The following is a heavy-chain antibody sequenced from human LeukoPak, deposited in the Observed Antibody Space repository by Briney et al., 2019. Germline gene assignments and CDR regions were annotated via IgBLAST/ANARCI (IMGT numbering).Heavy chain of an antibody. V-gene: IGHV1-69*13. D-gene: IGHD2/OR15-2a*01. CDR3: ARDIGPYNSTTYYDAFDI. CDR2: IIPIFGTA. J-gene: IGHJ3*02. Sequence: SVKVSCKASGGTFSSYAISWVRQAPGQGLEWMGGIIPIFGTANYAQKFQGRVTVTADESTSTAYMELSSLRSEDTAVYYCARDIGPYNSTTYYDAFDIWGQGTMVTVSS. CDR1: GGTFSSYA.